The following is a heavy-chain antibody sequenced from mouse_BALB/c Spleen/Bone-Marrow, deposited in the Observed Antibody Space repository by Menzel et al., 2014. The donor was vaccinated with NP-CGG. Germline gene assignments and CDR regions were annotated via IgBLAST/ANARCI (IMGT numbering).Heavy chain of an antibody. CDR3: TIRYYAMDY. Sequence: QVQLQQSGAELARPGASVKMSCQASGYTFTRDTMHWEKQRPGQGLEWIGYINPSSAYTNYNQKFKDKATLTADKSSSTAYMHLSSLTSEDSAVYYCTIRYYAMDYWGQGTSVTVSS. CDR2: INPSSAYT. D-gene: IGHD1-1*01. V-gene: IGHV1-4*01. J-gene: IGHJ4*01. CDR1: GYTFTRDT.